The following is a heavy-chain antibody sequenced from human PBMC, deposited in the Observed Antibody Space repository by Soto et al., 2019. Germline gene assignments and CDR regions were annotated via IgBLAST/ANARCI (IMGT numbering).Heavy chain of an antibody. CDR2: INSDGSSA. Sequence: GGSLRLSCAASGLTFSSYWMYWVRQAPGKGLVWVSRINSDGSSASYADSVKGRFTISRDNAKNTLYLQMNSLRAEDTAVYYCARCGDIVATSDYYYMDVWGKGTTVTVSS. D-gene: IGHD5-12*01. CDR1: GLTFSSYW. J-gene: IGHJ6*03. CDR3: ARCGDIVATSDYYYMDV. V-gene: IGHV3-74*01.